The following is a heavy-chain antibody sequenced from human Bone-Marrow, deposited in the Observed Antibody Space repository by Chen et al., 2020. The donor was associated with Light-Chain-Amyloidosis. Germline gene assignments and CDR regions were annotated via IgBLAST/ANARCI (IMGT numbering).Heavy chain of an antibody. J-gene: IGHJ4*02. CDR2: IRAYNGDT. D-gene: IGHD3-10*01. CDR1: GYTFSSYG. CDR3: ARDGFAAMVPPTPGAI. V-gene: IGHV1-18*01. Sequence: QGHLVQSGAEVKKPGASVKVSCKASGYTFSSYGISWVRQAPGQGLEWMGWIRAYNGDTNYAQKFQDRVTMTTDTSTSTAYMELRSLRSDDTAVYYCARDGFAAMVPPTPGAIWGQGTPVTVSS.